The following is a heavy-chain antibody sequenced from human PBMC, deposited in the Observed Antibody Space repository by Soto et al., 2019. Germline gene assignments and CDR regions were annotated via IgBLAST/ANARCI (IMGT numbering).Heavy chain of an antibody. CDR3: ARHIAVRGTRGFDY. J-gene: IGHJ4*02. Sequence: QVQLQESGPRLVEPSGTLSLTCTVSGASINTNWWSWVRQAPGKGLEWIGEVYQSGSSNYNPSLTGXAXXSMDRSRNQLSLQLISVTAADTATYFCARHIAVRGTRGFDYWGQGTPVTVSS. V-gene: IGHV4-4*02. CDR1: GASINTNW. D-gene: IGHD6-13*01. CDR2: VYQSGSS.